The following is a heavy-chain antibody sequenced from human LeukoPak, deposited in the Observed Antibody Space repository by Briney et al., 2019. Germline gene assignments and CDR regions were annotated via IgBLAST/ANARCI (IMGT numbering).Heavy chain of an antibody. V-gene: IGHV1-46*01. CDR1: GYTFTSHF. D-gene: IGHD6-19*01. J-gene: IGHJ6*03. Sequence: ASVKVSCKASGYTFTSHFMHWVRQAPGQGLEWMGIINPRGGSTSYTQKFQGRVTMTRDTSTSTVYMELRSLRSDDTAVYYCARDLAPGIAVAGTSYYYYMDVWGKGTTVTISS. CDR2: INPRGGST. CDR3: ARDLAPGIAVAGTSYYYYMDV.